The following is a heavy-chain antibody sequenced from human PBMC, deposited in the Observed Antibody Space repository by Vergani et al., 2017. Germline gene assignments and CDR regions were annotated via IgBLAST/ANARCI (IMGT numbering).Heavy chain of an antibody. J-gene: IGHJ4*02. Sequence: QVQLVQSGAEVKKPGASVKVSCKASGYTFTGYYMHWVRQAPGQGLEWMGWINPNSGGTNYAQKFQGRVTMTRDTSISTAYMELSRLRSDDTAVYYCSRESGRYYGSGSLFYCVQRPLVTVSS. CDR1: GYTFTGYY. CDR3: SRESGRYYGSGSLFY. V-gene: IGHV1-2*02. CDR2: INPNSGGT. D-gene: IGHD3-10*01.